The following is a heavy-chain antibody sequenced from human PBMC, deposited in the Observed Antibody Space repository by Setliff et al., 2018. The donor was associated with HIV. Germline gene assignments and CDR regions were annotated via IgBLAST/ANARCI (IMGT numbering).Heavy chain of an antibody. CDR3: AKEHWGSNWSGLGV. Sequence: LRLSCAASGFTFDEYALHWVRQAPGKGLEWVSLINKDGHHTLYADSVRGRFTISRDNRKDSLYLQMNSLSTEDTALYYCAKEHWGSNWSGLGVWGQGTTVTVS. CDR1: GFTFDEYA. J-gene: IGHJ6*02. D-gene: IGHD6-13*01. CDR2: INKDGHHT. V-gene: IGHV3-43*01.